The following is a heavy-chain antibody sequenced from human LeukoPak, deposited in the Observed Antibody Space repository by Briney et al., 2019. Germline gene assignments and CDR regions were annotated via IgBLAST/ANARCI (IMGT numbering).Heavy chain of an antibody. CDR1: SESFSGYF. CDR3: ARDRPRLRGYSYGYYYYMDV. Sequence: PSETLSLTCALYSESFSGYFWSWIRQPPGKGLEWIGSIYYSGSTYYNPSLKSRVTISVDTSKNQFSLKLSSVTAADTAVYYCARDRPRLRGYSYGYYYYMDVWGKGTTVTVSS. J-gene: IGHJ6*03. D-gene: IGHD5-18*01. V-gene: IGHV4-34*01. CDR2: IYYSGST.